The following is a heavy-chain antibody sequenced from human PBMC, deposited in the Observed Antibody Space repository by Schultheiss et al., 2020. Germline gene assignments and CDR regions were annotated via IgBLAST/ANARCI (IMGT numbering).Heavy chain of an antibody. V-gene: IGHV4-31*03. D-gene: IGHD1-26*01. J-gene: IGHJ5*02. CDR1: GGSISSGGYY. CDR3: ARCLLVGATNWFDP. CDR2: IYYSGST. Sequence: SETLSLTCTVSGGSISSGGYYWSWFRQHPGKGLEWIGYIYYSGSTYYNPSLKSRVTISVDTSKNQFSLKLSSVTAADTAVYYCARCLLVGATNWFDPWGQGTLVTVSS.